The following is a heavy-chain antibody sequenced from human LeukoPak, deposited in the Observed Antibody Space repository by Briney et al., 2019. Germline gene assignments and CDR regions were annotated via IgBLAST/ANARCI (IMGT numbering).Heavy chain of an antibody. CDR1: GFTFSGSA. Sequence: GGSLRLSCATSGFTFSGSAIHWVRQASGKGLEWVGRIRSKANSYATTDVASVKGRFPISRDDSKNTAYLDMSSLKTEDTAVYYCTRPSYDSSVSGVVYGGQGTLVTVSS. CDR3: TRPSYDSSVSGVVY. CDR2: IRSKANSYAT. J-gene: IGHJ4*02. D-gene: IGHD3-22*01. V-gene: IGHV3-73*01.